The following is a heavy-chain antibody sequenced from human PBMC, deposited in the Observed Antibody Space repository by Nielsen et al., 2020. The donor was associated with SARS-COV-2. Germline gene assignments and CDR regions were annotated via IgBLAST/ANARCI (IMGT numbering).Heavy chain of an antibody. CDR2: IYHSGST. CDR1: GYSISSVYY. D-gene: IGHD2-15*01. CDR3: ARTAAGFPHYWFFDL. Sequence: SETLSLTCTVSGYSISSVYYWGCIRQPPGKGLEWIGSIYHSGSTYYNPSLRSRVTMSIDTSKNQFSLRLSSVTAADTAVYYCARTAAGFPHYWFFDLWGRGTLVTVSS. V-gene: IGHV4-38-2*02. J-gene: IGHJ2*01.